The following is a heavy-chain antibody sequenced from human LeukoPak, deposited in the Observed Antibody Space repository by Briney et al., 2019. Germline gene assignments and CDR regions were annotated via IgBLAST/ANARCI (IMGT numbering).Heavy chain of an antibody. CDR1: GYTFSSYA. J-gene: IGHJ4*02. D-gene: IGHD3-22*01. CDR2: ISGSGGST. CDR3: AKESYDSSGYPYFDY. V-gene: IGHV3-23*01. Sequence: PGGSLRLSCAASGYTFSSYAMSWVRQAPGKGLEWVSAISGSGGSTYYADSVKGRFTISRDNSKNTLYLQMNSLRAEDTAVYYCAKESYDSSGYPYFDYWGQGTLVTVSS.